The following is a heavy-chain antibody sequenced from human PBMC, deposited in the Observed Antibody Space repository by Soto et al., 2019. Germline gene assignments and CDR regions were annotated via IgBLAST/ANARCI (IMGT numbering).Heavy chain of an antibody. V-gene: IGHV4-34*01. CDR3: ARSRGRFYSSSSGPY. CDR1: GGSFSGYY. Sequence: SETLSLTCAVYGGSFSGYYWSWIRQPPGKGLEWIGEINHSGSTNYNPSLKSRVTISVDASKNQFSLKLSSVTAADTAVYYCARSRGRFYSSSSGPYWGQGTLVTVSS. J-gene: IGHJ4*02. D-gene: IGHD6-6*01. CDR2: INHSGST.